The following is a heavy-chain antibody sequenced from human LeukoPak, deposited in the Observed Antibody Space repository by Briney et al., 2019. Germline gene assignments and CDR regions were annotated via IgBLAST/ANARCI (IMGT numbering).Heavy chain of an antibody. V-gene: IGHV3-74*01. D-gene: IGHD6-6*01. CDR2: IQTDGSTT. CDR3: ARAGIAARREGGYYYYYYMDV. Sequence: TGGSLRLSCAASGFTFSSYWMYWVRQAPGKGLVWVSGIQTDGSTTSYADSVKGRFTISRDNAKNTLYLQMNSLRAEDTAVYYCARAGIAARREGGYYYYYYMDVWGKGTTVTVSS. J-gene: IGHJ6*03. CDR1: GFTFSSYW.